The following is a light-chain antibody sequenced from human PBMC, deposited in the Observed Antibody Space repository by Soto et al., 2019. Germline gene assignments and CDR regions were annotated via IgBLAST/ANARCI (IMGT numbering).Light chain of an antibody. J-gene: IGLJ3*02. V-gene: IGLV1-40*01. CDR3: QSYDTSLSGSWV. Sequence: QSVLTQPPSVSGAPGQRVTISCTGSSSNIVAGFDVHWYHQIAGTAPKLLIYGNSNRPSGVPDRFSGSKSGTSASLAITGLQAEDEAHYYCQSYDTSLSGSWVFGGGTKVTVL. CDR2: GNS. CDR1: SSNIVAGFD.